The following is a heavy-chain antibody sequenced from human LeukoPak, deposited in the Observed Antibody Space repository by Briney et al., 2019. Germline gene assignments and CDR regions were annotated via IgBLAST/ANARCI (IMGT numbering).Heavy chain of an antibody. CDR2: IKSKTDGGTT. D-gene: IGHD1-26*01. J-gene: IGHJ3*02. CDR3: TTGFWDSLLDAFDI. Sequence: GGSLRLSCAASGFTFSNAWMSWVRQAPGKGLEWVGRIKSKTDGGTTDYAAPVKGRFTISRDDSKNTLYLQMNSLKTEDTAVYYCTTGFWDSLLDAFDIWGQGTMVTVSS. CDR1: GFTFSNAW. V-gene: IGHV3-15*01.